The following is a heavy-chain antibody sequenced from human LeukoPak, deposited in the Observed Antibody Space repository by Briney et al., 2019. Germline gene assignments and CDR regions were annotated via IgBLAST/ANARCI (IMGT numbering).Heavy chain of an antibody. J-gene: IGHJ5*02. V-gene: IGHV1-2*02. Sequence: ASVKVSCKASGYTFTGYYMHWVRQAPGQGLEWMGWINPNSGGTNYAQKFQGRVTMTRDTSISTAYMELSRLRSDDTAVYYCARELSNGSENWFDPWGQGTLVTVSS. CDR1: GYTFTGYY. CDR3: ARELSNGSENWFDP. CDR2: INPNSGGT. D-gene: IGHD3-10*01.